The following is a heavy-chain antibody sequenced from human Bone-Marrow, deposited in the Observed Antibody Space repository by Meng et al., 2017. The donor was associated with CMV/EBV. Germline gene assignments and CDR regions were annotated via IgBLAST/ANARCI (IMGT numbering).Heavy chain of an antibody. D-gene: IGHD6-13*01. J-gene: IGHJ4*02. Sequence: SETLSLTCTVSGGSVSSGSYYWSWIRQPPGKGLEWIGYIYYSGSTNYNPSLKSRVTISVDTSKNQFSLKLSSVTAADTAVYYCARELSASSSWDYYFDYWGQGTRVTGSS. V-gene: IGHV4-61*01. CDR1: GGSVSSGSYY. CDR3: ARELSASSSWDYYFDY. CDR2: IYYSGST.